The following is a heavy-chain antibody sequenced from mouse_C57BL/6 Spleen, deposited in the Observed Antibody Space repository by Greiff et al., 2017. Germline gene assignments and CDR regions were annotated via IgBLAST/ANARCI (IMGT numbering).Heavy chain of an antibody. CDR2: IRLKSDNYAT. V-gene: IGHV6-3*01. Sequence: EVKVEESGGGLVQPGGSMKLSCVASGFTFSNYWINWVRQSPEKGLEWVAQIRLKSDNYATHYAESVKGRFTISRDDSKSSVYLQMNNLRAEDTGIYYCTGPDFDYWGQGTTLTVSS. J-gene: IGHJ2*01. CDR1: GFTFSNYW. CDR3: TGPDFDY.